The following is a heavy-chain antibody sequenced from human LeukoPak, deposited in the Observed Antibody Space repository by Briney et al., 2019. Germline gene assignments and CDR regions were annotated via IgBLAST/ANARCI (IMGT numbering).Heavy chain of an antibody. D-gene: IGHD3-10*01. Sequence: SETLSLTCTVSGGSIRSYFWSWVRQPPGKGLEWIGHIHHSGTTTYNSSLKSRVAMSIDTSNSQFSLKVNSVTAADTAVYYCVRPHPLYGAGSFAFWGQGNLVIVSS. V-gene: IGHV4-59*08. CDR3: VRPHPLYGAGSFAF. CDR1: GGSIRSYF. J-gene: IGHJ4*02. CDR2: IHHSGTT.